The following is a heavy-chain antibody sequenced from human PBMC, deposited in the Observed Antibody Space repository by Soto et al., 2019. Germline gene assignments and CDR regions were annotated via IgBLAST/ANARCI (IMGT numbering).Heavy chain of an antibody. CDR1: GGSFSCYY. CDR3: ARGSSRGYSYGKTPGY. CDR2: INHSGST. D-gene: IGHD5-18*01. Sequence: PSETLSLTCAVYGGSFSCYYWSWIRQPPGKGLEWIGEINHSGSTNYNPSLKSRVTISVDTSKNQFSLKLSSVTAADTAVYYCARGSSRGYSYGKTPGYWGQGTLVTVSS. V-gene: IGHV4-34*01. J-gene: IGHJ4*02.